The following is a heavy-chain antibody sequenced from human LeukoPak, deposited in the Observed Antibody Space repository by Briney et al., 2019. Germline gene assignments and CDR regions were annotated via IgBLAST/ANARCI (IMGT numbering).Heavy chain of an antibody. CDR2: ISGSGENT. CDR1: EFTFSNYA. Sequence: PGGSLRLSCVASEFTFSNYAMSWVRLAPGKGLECVSGISGSGENTYYADSVKGRFTISRDNSKNTLYLQMNSLRADDTAVYYCVQGGGARPFDYWGQGTLVTVTS. V-gene: IGHV3-23*01. J-gene: IGHJ4*02. CDR3: VQGGGARPFDY.